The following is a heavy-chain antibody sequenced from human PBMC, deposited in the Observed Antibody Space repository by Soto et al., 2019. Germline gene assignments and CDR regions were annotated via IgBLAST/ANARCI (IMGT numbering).Heavy chain of an antibody. D-gene: IGHD6-25*01. J-gene: IGHJ6*02. V-gene: IGHV1-69*13. CDR3: ARDERGAAAATYYYGMDV. Sequence: GASVKVSCKASGGTFSSYAISWLRQAPGQGLEWMGGIIPIFGTANDAQKFQGRVTITADESTSTAYMELSSLRSEDTAVYYCARDERGAAAATYYYGMDVWGQGTTVTVSS. CDR2: IIPIFGTA. CDR1: GGTFSSYA.